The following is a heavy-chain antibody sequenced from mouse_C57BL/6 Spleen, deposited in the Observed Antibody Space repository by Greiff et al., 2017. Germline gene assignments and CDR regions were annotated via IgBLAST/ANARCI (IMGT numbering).Heavy chain of an antibody. D-gene: IGHD5-2*01. V-gene: IGHV1-85*01. CDR1: GYPFTSHD. J-gene: IGHJ4*01. Sequence: QVQPKQFGPEPVKPGASVKLFCKASGYPFTSHDINWVKQRPGQGPEWIGWIYSRDGSTKYNEKFKGKATLTVDTSSSTAYMELHSLTSEDSAVYFCARGENIYAMDDWGQGTSVTVSS. CDR3: ARGENIYAMDD. CDR2: IYSRDGST.